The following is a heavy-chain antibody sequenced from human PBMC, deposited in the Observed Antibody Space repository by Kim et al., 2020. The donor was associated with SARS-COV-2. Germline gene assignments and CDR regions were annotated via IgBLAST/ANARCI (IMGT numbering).Heavy chain of an antibody. CDR3: ARGAGMTAIPFFAFYYGMDV. V-gene: IGHV3-30*01. D-gene: IGHD2-2*02. J-gene: IGHJ6*02. Sequence: RFTISRDNSKNTLYLQMNSLRAEDTAVYYCARGAGMTAIPFFAFYYGMDVWGQGTTVTVSS.